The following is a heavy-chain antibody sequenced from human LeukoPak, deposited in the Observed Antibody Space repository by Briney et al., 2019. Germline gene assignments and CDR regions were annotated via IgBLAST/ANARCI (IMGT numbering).Heavy chain of an antibody. CDR1: GGSISSGAYY. CDR2: IYYSGST. Sequence: SETLSLTCTVSGGSISSGAYYWRWIRQHPGKGLEWIGYIYYSGSTYSTPSLKSRLTMSVDTYKNQFSLKLSSVTAADTAVYYCARLNCSGGSCYSVDHWGQGTLVTVSS. CDR3: ARLNCSGGSCYSVDH. V-gene: IGHV4-31*03. D-gene: IGHD2-15*01. J-gene: IGHJ5*02.